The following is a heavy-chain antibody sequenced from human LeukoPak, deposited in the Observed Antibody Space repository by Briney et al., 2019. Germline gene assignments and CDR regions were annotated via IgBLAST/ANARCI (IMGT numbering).Heavy chain of an antibody. V-gene: IGHV4-59*01. D-gene: IGHD2/OR15-2a*01. Sequence: PSETLSLTCTVSGDSISGYYWSWIRQPPGKGLEYIGYVYYSGATNSNPSLKSRVTISLVTSKNQFSLKRNSGTAADTAVYYCAKYGNYLVDRGQGTLVTVSS. CDR3: AKYGNYLVD. CDR1: GDSISGYY. CDR2: VYYSGAT. J-gene: IGHJ4*02.